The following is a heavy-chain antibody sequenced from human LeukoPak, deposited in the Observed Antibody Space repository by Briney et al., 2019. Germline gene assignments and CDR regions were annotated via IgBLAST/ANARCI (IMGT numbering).Heavy chain of an antibody. CDR2: INHSGST. CDR1: GGSFSGYY. CDR3: ARDIGYYDSSGYYFDY. D-gene: IGHD3-22*01. V-gene: IGHV4-34*01. Sequence: PSETLSLTCAVYGGSFSGYYWSWIRQPPGKGLEWIGEINHSGSTNYNPSLKSRVTISVDTSKNQFSLRLSSVTAADTAVYYCARDIGYYDSSGYYFDYWGQGTLVTVSS. J-gene: IGHJ4*02.